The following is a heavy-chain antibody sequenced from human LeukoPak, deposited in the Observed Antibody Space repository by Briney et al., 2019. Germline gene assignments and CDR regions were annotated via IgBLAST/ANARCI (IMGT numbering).Heavy chain of an antibody. CDR3: ARVFSGYDFYYYYYMDV. D-gene: IGHD5-12*01. V-gene: IGHV3-7*01. CDR1: GFTFSSYW. Sequence: GGSLRLSCAASGFTFSSYWMSWVRQAPGKGLEWVAIIDQDGSEKYYVGSVKGRFTISRDNAKNSLYLQMNSLRAEDTAVYYCARVFSGYDFYYYYYMDVWGKGTTVTVSS. CDR2: IDQDGSEK. J-gene: IGHJ6*03.